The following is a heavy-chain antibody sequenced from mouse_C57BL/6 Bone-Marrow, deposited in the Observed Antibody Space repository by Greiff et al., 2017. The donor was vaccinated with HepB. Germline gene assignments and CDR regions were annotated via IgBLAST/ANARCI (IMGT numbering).Heavy chain of an antibody. V-gene: IGHV1-66*01. CDR1: GYSFTSYY. D-gene: IGHD1-1*02. Sequence: VQLQESGPELVKPGASVKISCKASGYSFTSYYIHWVKQRPGQGLEWIGWIYPGSGNTKYNEKFKGKATLTADTSSSTAYMQLSSLTSEDSAVYYCARGGRAWFAYWGQGTLVTVSA. J-gene: IGHJ3*01. CDR2: IYPGSGNT. CDR3: ARGGRAWFAY.